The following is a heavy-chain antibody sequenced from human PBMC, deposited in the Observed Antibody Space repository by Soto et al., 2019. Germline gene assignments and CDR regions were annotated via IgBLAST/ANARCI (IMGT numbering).Heavy chain of an antibody. V-gene: IGHV3-11*01. Sequence: GGSLRLSCAASGFTFSDYYMSWIRQAPGKGLEWVSYISSSGSTIYYADSVKGRFTISRDNAKNSLYLQMNSLRAEDTAVYYSARVGAARGPYYYYTYTAFWGKGTTVPVSS. D-gene: IGHD6-6*01. J-gene: IGHJ6*03. CDR2: ISSSGSTI. CDR3: ARVGAARGPYYYYTYTAF. CDR1: GFTFSDYY.